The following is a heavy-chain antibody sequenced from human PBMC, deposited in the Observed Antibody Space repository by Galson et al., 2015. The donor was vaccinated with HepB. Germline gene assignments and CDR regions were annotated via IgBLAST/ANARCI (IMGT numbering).Heavy chain of an antibody. V-gene: IGHV1-18*01. J-gene: IGHJ4*02. Sequence: SVKVSCKASGYTFTSKGISWVRQAPGRGLEWMGWISTESGNTNYVQKLQGRVTMIRDTSTSTAYMELRSLRSDDTAVYYCARDVDHRFAHWGQGTLVTVSS. CDR2: ISTESGNT. CDR3: ARDVDHRFAH. CDR1: GYTFTSKG.